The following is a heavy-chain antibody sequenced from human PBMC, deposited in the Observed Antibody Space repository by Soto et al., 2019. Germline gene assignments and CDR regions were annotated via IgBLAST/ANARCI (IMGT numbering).Heavy chain of an antibody. D-gene: IGHD2-15*01. J-gene: IGHJ6*02. Sequence: ASVKVSCKASGYTFTGYYIHWVRQAPGQGLEWMGWINPNSGGTNYAQKFQGWVTMTRDTSISTAYMELSRLRSDDTAVYYCARGNRIGSGGLYGMDVWGQGTTVTVSS. V-gene: IGHV1-2*04. CDR1: GYTFTGYY. CDR2: INPNSGGT. CDR3: ARGNRIGSGGLYGMDV.